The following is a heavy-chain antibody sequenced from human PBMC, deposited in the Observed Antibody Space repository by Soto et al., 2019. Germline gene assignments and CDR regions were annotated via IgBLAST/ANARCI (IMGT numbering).Heavy chain of an antibody. V-gene: IGHV3-15*07. D-gene: IGHD3-22*01. CDR3: TTEFDYYDSSGYYYATDY. CDR2: IKSKTDGGTT. Sequence: SVSNAWMNWVRQAPGKGLEWVGRIKSKTDGGTTDYAAPVKGRFTISRDDSKDTLYLQMNSLKTEDTAVYYCTTEFDYYDSSGYYYATDYWGQGALFTVSS. J-gene: IGHJ4*02. CDR1: SVSNAW.